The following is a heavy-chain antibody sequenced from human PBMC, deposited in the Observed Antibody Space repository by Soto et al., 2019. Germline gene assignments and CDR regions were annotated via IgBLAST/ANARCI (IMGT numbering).Heavy chain of an antibody. CDR3: ARAQVYDFWSGLNWFDP. CDR1: GGSISSGDYY. CDR2: IYYRGRT. V-gene: IGHV4-30-4*01. J-gene: IGHJ5*02. D-gene: IGHD3-3*01. Sequence: QVQLQESGPGLVKPSQTLSLTCTVSGGSISSGDYYWSWIRQPPGKGLEWIGYIYYRGRTYYNPSLMSRVTISVDTSKNQFSLKLSSVTAADTAVYYCARAQVYDFWSGLNWFDPWGQGTLVTVSP.